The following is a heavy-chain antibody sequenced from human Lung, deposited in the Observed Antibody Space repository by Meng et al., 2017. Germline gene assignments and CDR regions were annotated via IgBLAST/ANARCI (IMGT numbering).Heavy chain of an antibody. CDR3: AVMGLYGDYDNWYFDL. CDR2: ISTYNGNT. V-gene: IGHV1-18*01. J-gene: IGHJ2*01. D-gene: IGHD4-17*01. CDR1: GYTFIRYG. Sequence: QVQLGQSGAEVKKPGAAVKGACKASGYTFIRYGISWVRQAPGQGLEWMGWISTYNGNTNYAQKFQGRVTMTTDTSTSTAYMELRSLRSDDTAVYYCAVMGLYGDYDNWYFDLWGRGTLVTVSS.